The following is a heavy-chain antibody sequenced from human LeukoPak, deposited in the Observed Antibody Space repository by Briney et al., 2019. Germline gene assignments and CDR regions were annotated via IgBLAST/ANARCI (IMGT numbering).Heavy chain of an antibody. CDR3: ARVSRRSWFSGSYLGY. CDR1: GGTFSSYA. CDR2: IIPIFGTA. D-gene: IGHD1-26*01. V-gene: IGHV1-69*06. Sequence: ASVKVPCKASGGTFSSYAISWVRQAPGQGLEWMGGIIPIFGTANYAQKFQGRVTITADKSTSTAYMELSSLRSEDTAVYYCARVSRRSWFSGSYLGYWGQGTLVTVSS. J-gene: IGHJ4*02.